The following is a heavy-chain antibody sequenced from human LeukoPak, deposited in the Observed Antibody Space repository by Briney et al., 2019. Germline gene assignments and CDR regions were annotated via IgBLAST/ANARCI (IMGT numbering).Heavy chain of an antibody. CDR1: GFTFSSYE. D-gene: IGHD3-22*01. J-gene: IGHJ5*02. CDR3: ARGMREFYYEVSSPFDP. Sequence: PGGSLRLSCAASGFTFSSYEMNWVRQAPGKGLEWVSYISSRGTTIYYADSVKGRFTISRDNAKNSLYLQMNSLRAEDTAVYYCARGMREFYYEVSSPFDPWGQGTLVTVSS. CDR2: ISSRGTTI. V-gene: IGHV3-48*03.